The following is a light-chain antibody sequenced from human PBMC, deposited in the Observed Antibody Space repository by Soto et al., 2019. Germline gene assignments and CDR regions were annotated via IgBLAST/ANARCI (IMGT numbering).Light chain of an antibody. V-gene: IGKV3-20*01. CDR3: QQYGYSFRA. Sequence: EILLTQSPGTLSLSPGKRATLSCRASQSVSSSYLSWYQLKPGQAPRLLIYGASSRATGIPDRFSGSGSGTDFTLTISRLEPEDFAVYYCQQYGYSFRAFGQGTKVEL. J-gene: IGKJ1*01. CDR2: GAS. CDR1: QSVSSSY.